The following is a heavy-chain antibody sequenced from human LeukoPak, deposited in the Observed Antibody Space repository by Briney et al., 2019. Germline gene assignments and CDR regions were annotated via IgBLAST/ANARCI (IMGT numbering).Heavy chain of an antibody. CDR2: INPHSGGT. V-gene: IGHV1-2*02. D-gene: IGHD6-19*01. Sequence: PSVKVSCKASGYTFTGYYIHWVRQAPGQRLEWMGWINPHSGGTNYAQKFQGGVTMTRDTSITAAYMDLSNLRSEGTGVYFCAGGGVGLAVAAYFDFWGQGTLVTVSS. CDR3: AGGGVGLAVAAYFDF. CDR1: GYTFTGYY. J-gene: IGHJ4*02.